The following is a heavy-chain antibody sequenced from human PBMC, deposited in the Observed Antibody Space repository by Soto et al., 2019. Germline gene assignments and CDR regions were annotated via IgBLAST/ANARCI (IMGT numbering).Heavy chain of an antibody. Sequence: SVKVSCKASGGTFSSYAISWVRQAPGQGLEWMGGIIPIFGTANYAQKFQGRVTITADESTNTAYMELSSLRSEDTAVYYCARVNYDHSYYYYYGMDVWGQGTTVTVSS. CDR1: GGTFSSYA. J-gene: IGHJ6*02. CDR2: IIPIFGTA. V-gene: IGHV1-69*13. D-gene: IGHD3-3*01. CDR3: ARVNYDHSYYYYYGMDV.